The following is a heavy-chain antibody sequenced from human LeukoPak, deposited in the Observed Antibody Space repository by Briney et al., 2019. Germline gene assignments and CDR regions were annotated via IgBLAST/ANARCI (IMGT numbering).Heavy chain of an antibody. Sequence: SETLSLTCAVYGGSFSGYYWSWIRQPPGKGLEWIGEINHSGSTNYNPSLKSRVTISVDMSKNQFSLKLSSVTAADTAVYYCARSSEGRYYYDSSGFSYYYYMDVWGKGTTVTISS. V-gene: IGHV4-34*01. CDR3: ARSSEGRYYYDSSGFSYYYYMDV. D-gene: IGHD3-22*01. J-gene: IGHJ6*03. CDR2: INHSGST. CDR1: GGSFSGYY.